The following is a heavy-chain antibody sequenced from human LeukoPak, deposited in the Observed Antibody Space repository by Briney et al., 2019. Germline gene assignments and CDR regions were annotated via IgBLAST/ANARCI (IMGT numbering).Heavy chain of an antibody. CDR2: ISAYNGNT. CDR1: GYTFTSYG. CDR3: ARLNSGSFHFDY. J-gene: IGHJ4*02. V-gene: IGHV1-18*01. Sequence: GASVKVSCKASGYTFTSYGISWVRQAPGQGLEWMGWISAYNGNTNYAQKLQGRVTMTTDTSTSTAYIELRSLRSDDTAVYYCARLNSGSFHFDYWGQGTLVTVSS. D-gene: IGHD1-26*01.